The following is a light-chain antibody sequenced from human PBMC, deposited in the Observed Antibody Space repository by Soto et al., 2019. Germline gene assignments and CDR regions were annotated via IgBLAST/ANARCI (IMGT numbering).Light chain of an antibody. V-gene: IGKV3-20*01. J-gene: IGKJ1*01. CDR3: QQYGSSRWT. Sequence: EIVLTQSPGTLSLSPGERATLSCRASQSVTNSYLAWYQQKPGQAPRLLIYGASSRATGIPDRLSGSGSGTDFTLTISRLEPEDFAVYYCQQYGSSRWTFGQGTKVDIK. CDR2: GAS. CDR1: QSVTNSY.